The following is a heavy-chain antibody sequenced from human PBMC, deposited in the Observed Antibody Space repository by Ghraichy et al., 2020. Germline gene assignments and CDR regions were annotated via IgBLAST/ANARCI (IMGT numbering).Heavy chain of an antibody. CDR3: AAEYYYDSSGSFHY. CDR1: GFTFDDYT. Sequence: CLNISCAASGFTFDDYTMHWVRQAPGKGLEWVSLITWNGGSTYYGDSVKGRFTASRDNSKNSLFLQMNSLRTEDTALYYCAAEYYYDSSGSFHYWGQGTLVTVSS. D-gene: IGHD3-22*01. J-gene: IGHJ4*02. CDR2: ITWNGGST. V-gene: IGHV3-43*01.